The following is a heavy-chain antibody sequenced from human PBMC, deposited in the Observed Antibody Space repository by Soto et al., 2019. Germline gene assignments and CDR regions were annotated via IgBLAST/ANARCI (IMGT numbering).Heavy chain of an antibody. D-gene: IGHD4-17*01. Sequence: PSETLSLTCTVSGGSISSYYWSWIRQPPGKGLEWIGYIYYSGSTNYNPSLKSRVTISVDTSKNQFSLKLSSVTAADTAVYYCANSYGDYLGPFNSWGEGTLVTVSS. CDR3: ANSYGDYLGPFNS. J-gene: IGHJ4*02. CDR2: IYYSGST. CDR1: GGSISSYY. V-gene: IGHV4-59*08.